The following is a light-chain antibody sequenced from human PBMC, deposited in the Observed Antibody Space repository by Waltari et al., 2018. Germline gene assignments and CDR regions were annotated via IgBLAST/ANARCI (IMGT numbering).Light chain of an antibody. CDR1: QSVTNNY. CDR2: GAS. CDR3: QQYGTSLST. V-gene: IGKV3-20*01. J-gene: IGKJ1*01. Sequence: EIVLTQSPGTLSLSPGERATLSCRASQSVTNNYLAWYQQKRGQAPRALIYGASSRASGGPDRFSGSGSGTDFTLTISRLEPEDFAVYYCQQYGTSLSTFGQGTRVEIK.